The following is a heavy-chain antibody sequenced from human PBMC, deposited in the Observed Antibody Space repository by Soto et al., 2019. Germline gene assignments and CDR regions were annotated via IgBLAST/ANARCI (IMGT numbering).Heavy chain of an antibody. CDR2: IGSGGDT. D-gene: IGHD3-9*01. CDR1: GFTLSSYD. J-gene: IGHJ6*02. CDR3: TRQTPPTGMEV. V-gene: IGHV3-13*01. Sequence: EVQLVESGGGLVQPGGSLRLSCAASGFTLSSYDIHWVRQATGEGLAWVSGIGSGGDTHYADSVKGRFIISREDGKNSLYLQMNNLRVVVTAVYYCTRQTPPTGMEVWGQGATVTVSS.